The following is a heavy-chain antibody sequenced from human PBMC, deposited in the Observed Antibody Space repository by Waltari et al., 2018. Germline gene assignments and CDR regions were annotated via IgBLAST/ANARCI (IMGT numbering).Heavy chain of an antibody. CDR3: ARDPWNDVRFDP. CDR1: GSPFRSCA. V-gene: IGHV3-30*01. Sequence: QVQLLESGGGVVQPGRSLRLSCAASGSPFRSCALHWVRQAPGKGLEWVAVISYDGSNKYYADSVKGRFTISRDNSKNTLYLQMNSLRAEDTAVYYCARDPWNDVRFDPWGQGTLVTVSS. J-gene: IGHJ5*02. CDR2: ISYDGSNK. D-gene: IGHD1-1*01.